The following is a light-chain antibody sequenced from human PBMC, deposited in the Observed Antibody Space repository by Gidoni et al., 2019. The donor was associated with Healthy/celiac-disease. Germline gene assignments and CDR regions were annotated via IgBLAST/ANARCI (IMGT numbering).Light chain of an antibody. CDR1: SGDVGGYNY. CDR3: SSYTSSSRPVV. Sequence: QSALTQPASVSGSPGQSITISCTGTSGDVGGYNYVSWYQQHPGKAPKLMIYDVSNRPSGVSNRFSGSKSGNTASLTISGLQAEDEADYYCSSYTSSSRPVVFGGGTKLTVL. CDR2: DVS. V-gene: IGLV2-14*01. J-gene: IGLJ2*01.